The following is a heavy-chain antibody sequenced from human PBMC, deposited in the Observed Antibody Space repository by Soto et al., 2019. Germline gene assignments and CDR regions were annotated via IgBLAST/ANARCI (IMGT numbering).Heavy chain of an antibody. Sequence: QVQLQESGPGLVKPSETLSLTCSVSGGSVRSGSYYWSWIRQSPEKGLEWIGYIYYTGGTKYNPSLTGRVTISADTSRNHFSLKLTSVTAADTAVYYCARLEVGLDYWGQGVLVTVSS. CDR1: GGSVRSGSYY. V-gene: IGHV4-61*03. CDR2: IYYTGGT. D-gene: IGHD2-2*01. J-gene: IGHJ4*02. CDR3: ARLEVGLDY.